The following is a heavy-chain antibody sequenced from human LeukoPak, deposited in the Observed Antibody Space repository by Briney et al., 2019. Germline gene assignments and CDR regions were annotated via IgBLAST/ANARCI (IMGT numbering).Heavy chain of an antibody. Sequence: KPSETLSLTCTVSGGSISSYYWSWIRQPPGKGLEWIGFIYYSGTTNYNPSLKSRVTISVDTSNNQFSLKLSSVTAADTVVYYCARLREQYSLDFDYWGQGTLVTVSS. CDR3: ARLREQYSLDFDY. CDR2: IYYSGTT. J-gene: IGHJ4*02. D-gene: IGHD2/OR15-2a*01. CDR1: GGSISSYY. V-gene: IGHV4-59*08.